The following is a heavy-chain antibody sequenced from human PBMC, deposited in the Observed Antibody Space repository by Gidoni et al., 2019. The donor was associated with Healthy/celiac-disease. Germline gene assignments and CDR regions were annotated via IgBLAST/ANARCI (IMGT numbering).Heavy chain of an antibody. Sequence: EVQLVESGGGLVKPGGSLRLSCAASGFTFSNAWMSWVRQAPGQGLEWVGRIKSKTDGGTTDYAAPVKGRFTISRDDSKNTLYLQMNSLKTEDTAVYYCTTARPWRGGKRSREFQHWGQGTLVTVSS. J-gene: IGHJ1*01. CDR1: GFTFSNAW. CDR2: IKSKTDGGTT. V-gene: IGHV3-15*01. CDR3: TTARPWRGGKRSREFQH. D-gene: IGHD3-16*01.